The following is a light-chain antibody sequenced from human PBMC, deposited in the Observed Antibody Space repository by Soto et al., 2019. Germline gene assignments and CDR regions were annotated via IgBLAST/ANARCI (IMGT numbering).Light chain of an antibody. CDR1: QDISSW. J-gene: IGKJ5*01. CDR3: QHANSFPVT. Sequence: DIQMTQSPSFVSASGGDSVTITCRASQDISSWVAWYQQRPGRAPTLLIYGASTLQSGVPSRFSGSGFGTEFTITISNLLPEDVGTYYCQHANSFPVTFGRGTRLDIK. V-gene: IGKV1-12*01. CDR2: GAS.